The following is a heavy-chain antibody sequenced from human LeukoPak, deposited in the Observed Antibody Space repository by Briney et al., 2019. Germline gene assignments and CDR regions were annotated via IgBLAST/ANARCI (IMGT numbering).Heavy chain of an antibody. Sequence: GGSLRLSCAASGFTFSTYWMNWVRQAPGKGLEWVANIKQDGSEKYYVDSVKGRFTISRDNAKNSLYLQMNSLRAEDTAVYYCARDGAPDAHCSSSSCAIRWGQGTLVTVSS. V-gene: IGHV3-7*01. CDR3: ARDGAPDAHCSSSSCAIR. CDR1: GFTFSTYW. J-gene: IGHJ4*02. D-gene: IGHD2-2*01. CDR2: IKQDGSEK.